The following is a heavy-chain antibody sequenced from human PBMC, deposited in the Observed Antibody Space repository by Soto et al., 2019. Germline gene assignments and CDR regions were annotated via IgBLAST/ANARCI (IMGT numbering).Heavy chain of an antibody. Sequence: ASVKVSCKVSGYTLTELSMHWVRQAPGKGLEWMGGFDPEDGETIYAQKFQGRVTMTEDTSTETAYMELSSLGSEDTAVYYCATGGTGFRWSWFDPWGQGTLVTVSS. V-gene: IGHV1-24*01. CDR3: ATGGTGFRWSWFDP. CDR1: GYTLTELS. D-gene: IGHD3-10*01. J-gene: IGHJ5*02. CDR2: FDPEDGET.